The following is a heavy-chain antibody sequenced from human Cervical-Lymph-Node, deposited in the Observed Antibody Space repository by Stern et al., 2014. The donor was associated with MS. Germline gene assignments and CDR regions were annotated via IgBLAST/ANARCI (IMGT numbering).Heavy chain of an antibody. Sequence: VQLVESGGGVVQPGRSLRLSCAASGFTFSSYAMHWVRQAPGKGLEWVAVISYDGSNKYYADSVKGRLTISRDNSKNTLYLQMNSLRAEDTAVYYCARESHFDYWGQGTLVTVSS. CDR3: ARESHFDY. V-gene: IGHV3-30*01. CDR2: ISYDGSNK. CDR1: GFTFSSYA. J-gene: IGHJ4*02.